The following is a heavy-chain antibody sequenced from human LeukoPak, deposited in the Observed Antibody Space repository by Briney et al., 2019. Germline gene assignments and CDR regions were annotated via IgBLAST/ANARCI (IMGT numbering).Heavy chain of an antibody. D-gene: IGHD5/OR15-5a*01. CDR2: TYFRSMWYN. Sequence: SQTLSLTSAISGDSVSSNSGTWNWSRQYPSRGLEWLGRTYFRSMWYNDYAASVQRRITINTDTSNNHLSLQLSSVTPEDTAVYFCARGKSKRLDVWGQGTTVTVSS. CDR1: GDSVSSNSGT. V-gene: IGHV6-1*01. CDR3: ARGKSKRLDV. J-gene: IGHJ6*02.